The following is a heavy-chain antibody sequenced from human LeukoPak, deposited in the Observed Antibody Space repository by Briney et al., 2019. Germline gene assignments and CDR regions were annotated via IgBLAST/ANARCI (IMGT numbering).Heavy chain of an antibody. CDR3: TRDQSIPNLDAFDI. CDR2: INQDGSYK. Sequence: GGSLRLSCAASGFTFSAYWMTWVRQAPGKGLEWVANINQDGSYKNYADSVKGRFAISRDNAKKSPYLQMNSLTAEDTAVYYCTRDQSIPNLDAFDIWGQGTMVTVSS. V-gene: IGHV3-7*05. D-gene: IGHD1-14*01. CDR1: GFTFSAYW. J-gene: IGHJ3*02.